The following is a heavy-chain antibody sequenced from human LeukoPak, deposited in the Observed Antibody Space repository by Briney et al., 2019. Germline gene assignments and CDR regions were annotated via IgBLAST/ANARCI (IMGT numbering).Heavy chain of an antibody. Sequence: PGGSLRLSCAASGFTFSSYAMSWVRQAPGKGLEWVSAISGSGGSTYYADSVKGRFTISRDNSKNTLYLQVNSLRAEDTAVYYCAKDGQGGMITFGGVIVNYFDYWGQGTLVTVSS. CDR2: ISGSGGST. D-gene: IGHD3-16*02. J-gene: IGHJ4*02. CDR1: GFTFSSYA. CDR3: AKDGQGGMITFGGVIVNYFDY. V-gene: IGHV3-23*01.